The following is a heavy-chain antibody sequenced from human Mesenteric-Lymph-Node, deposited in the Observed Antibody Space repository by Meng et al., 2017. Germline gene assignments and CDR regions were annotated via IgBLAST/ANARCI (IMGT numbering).Heavy chain of an antibody. J-gene: IGHJ5*02. V-gene: IGHV4-30-4*01. CDR3: ASNPTGTRGNWFDP. CDR2: IYYSGST. CDR1: GGSISSGDYY. D-gene: IGHD1-7*01. Sequence: GQWQGSGPGLVKPSQTLSLTCTVSGGSISSGDYYWSWIRQPPGKGLEWIGYIYYSGSTYYNPSLKSRVTISVDTSKNQFSLKLSSVTAADTAVYYCASNPTGTRGNWFDPWGQGTLVTVSS.